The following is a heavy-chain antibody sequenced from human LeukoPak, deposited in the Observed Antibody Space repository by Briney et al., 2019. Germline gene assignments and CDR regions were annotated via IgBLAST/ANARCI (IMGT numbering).Heavy chain of an antibody. CDR1: GYTFNSYA. CDR3: AKEPASGSCFDY. Sequence: GSLRLSCAASGYTFNSYAMSWVRQAPGKGLEWVSAISGSGGSTYYADSVKGRFTISRDNSKNTLYLQMNSLRAEDTALYYCAKEPASGSCFDYWGQGTLVTVSS. J-gene: IGHJ4*02. V-gene: IGHV3-23*01. CDR2: ISGSGGST. D-gene: IGHD3-10*01.